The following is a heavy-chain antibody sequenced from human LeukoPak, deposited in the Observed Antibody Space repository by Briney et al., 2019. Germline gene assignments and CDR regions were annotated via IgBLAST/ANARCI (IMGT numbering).Heavy chain of an antibody. CDR1: GFTFSSYS. CDR2: ISSSSSTI. Sequence: GGSLRLSCAASGFTFSSYSMNWDRQAPGNRLEWVSYISSSSSTIYYADSVKGRFTISRDNAKNSLYLQMNSLRDEDTAVYYCARHIYYDSSSYYYAHLDYWGQGTLVTVSS. V-gene: IGHV3-48*02. J-gene: IGHJ4*02. CDR3: ARHIYYDSSSYYYAHLDY. D-gene: IGHD3-22*01.